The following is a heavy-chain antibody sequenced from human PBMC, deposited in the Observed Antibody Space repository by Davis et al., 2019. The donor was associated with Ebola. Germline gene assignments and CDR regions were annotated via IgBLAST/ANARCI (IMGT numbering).Heavy chain of an antibody. CDR1: GFTVSSHY. D-gene: IGHD1-26*01. Sequence: PGGPLRLSCAGSGFTVSSHYMSWVRQAPGKGLEWLSVICSGDDTYYADSVKGRFTISRDNSKNTLYLQMNSLRAEDTAVYYCAKEEFGAAYYYYYGMDVWGQGTTVTVSS. J-gene: IGHJ6*02. CDR2: ICSGDDT. CDR3: AKEEFGAAYYYYYGMDV. V-gene: IGHV3-53*01.